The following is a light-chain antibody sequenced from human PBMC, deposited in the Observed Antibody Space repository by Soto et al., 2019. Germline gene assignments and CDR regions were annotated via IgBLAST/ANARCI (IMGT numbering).Light chain of an antibody. V-gene: IGKV1-9*01. CDR2: SAS. CDR3: QQLNIYPQT. CDR1: RGISSY. J-gene: IGKJ5*01. Sequence: QVTKSLSSVSASKGDRVTITCKASRGISSYLAWYQQKPGKPPKLLVYSASTLQSGVPSRFSGSGSGPDFTLTISSLQPEDSATYFCQQLNIYPQTFGQGTRLEI.